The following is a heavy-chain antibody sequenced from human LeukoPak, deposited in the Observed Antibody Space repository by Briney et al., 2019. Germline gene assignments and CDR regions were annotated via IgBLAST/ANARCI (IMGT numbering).Heavy chain of an antibody. Sequence: TGGSLRLSCAPSGFTFSSYWMSWVRQAPGKGLEWVAKIKQDGSEKYYVDSVKGRFTISRDNAKNSLYLQMNSLRAEDTAVYYCARHHSSTWYFDYWGQGTLVTVSS. D-gene: IGHD6-13*01. V-gene: IGHV3-7*01. J-gene: IGHJ4*02. CDR1: GFTFSSYW. CDR3: ARHHSSTWYFDY. CDR2: IKQDGSEK.